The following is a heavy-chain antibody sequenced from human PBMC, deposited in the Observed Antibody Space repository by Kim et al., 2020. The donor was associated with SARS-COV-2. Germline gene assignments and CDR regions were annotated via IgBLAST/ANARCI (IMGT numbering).Heavy chain of an antibody. J-gene: IGHJ6*02. Sequence: SETLSLTCTVSGGSINSGDYYWSWIRQHPGKGLEWIGYIYYTGSTYFHPSLKSRITISLDTSQNQFSLTLRSVTAADTAVYYCARNDMVRMYYAMDVWG. CDR2: IYYTGST. CDR1: GGSINSGDYY. CDR3: ARNDMVRMYYAMDV. V-gene: IGHV4-31*03. D-gene: IGHD5-18*01.